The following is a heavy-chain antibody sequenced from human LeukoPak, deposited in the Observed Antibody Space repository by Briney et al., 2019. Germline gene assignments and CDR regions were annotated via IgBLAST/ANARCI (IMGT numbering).Heavy chain of an antibody. CDR3: VTPPN. CDR1: GFDFSDAW. Sequence: PGGSLRLSCAASGFDFSDAWMTWVRQAPGKGPECIARIKGRNAGGTTDYAAPVKGRFTISRDDSKNTLYLDMNSLEIEDTAVYYCVTPPNWGQGTLVTVSS. V-gene: IGHV3-15*01. J-gene: IGHJ4*02. CDR2: IKGRNAGGTT.